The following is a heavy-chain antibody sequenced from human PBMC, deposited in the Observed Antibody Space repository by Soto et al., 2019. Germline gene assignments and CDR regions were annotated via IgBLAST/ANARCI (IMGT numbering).Heavy chain of an antibody. CDR2: IRQDGKEI. V-gene: IGHV3-7*01. CDR1: GFTLSSYW. CDR3: GTDQWGGAFDI. D-gene: IGHD3-10*01. Sequence: GGFLRLSCAASGFTLSSYWMAWVRQTPGKGLEFVANIRQDGKEINYVDSVKGRFTISRDNAKNSLFLQMNSLRDDDTAVYYCGTDQWGGAFDIGGQGTMVTVSS. J-gene: IGHJ3*02.